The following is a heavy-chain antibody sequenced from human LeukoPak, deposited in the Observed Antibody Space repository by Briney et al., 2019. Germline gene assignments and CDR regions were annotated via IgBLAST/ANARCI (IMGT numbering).Heavy chain of an antibody. J-gene: IGHJ4*02. CDR3: ATGANYCSNTSCYTDY. V-gene: IGHV1-24*01. CDR2: FDPEDGET. Sequence: ASVKVSCKVSGYTLTELSMHWVRQAPGKGLEWMGGFDPEDGETIYAQKFQGRVTMTEDTSTDTAYMELSSLRSEDTAVYYCATGANYCSNTSCYTDYWGQGTLVTVSS. D-gene: IGHD2-2*02. CDR1: GYTLTELS.